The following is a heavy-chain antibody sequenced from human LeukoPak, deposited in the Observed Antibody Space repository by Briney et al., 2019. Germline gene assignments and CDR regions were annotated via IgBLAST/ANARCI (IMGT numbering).Heavy chain of an antibody. CDR2: IYYSGST. J-gene: IGHJ4*02. CDR3: AREAVAGTGIDY. D-gene: IGHD6-19*01. CDR1: GGSISSSSYY. Sequence: PSETLSLTCTVSGGSISSSSYYWGWIRQPPGKGLEWIGYIYYSGSTSYNPSLKSRVTISVDTSKNQFALKLTSVTAADTAVYYCAREAVAGTGIDYWGQGTLVTVSS. V-gene: IGHV4-61*05.